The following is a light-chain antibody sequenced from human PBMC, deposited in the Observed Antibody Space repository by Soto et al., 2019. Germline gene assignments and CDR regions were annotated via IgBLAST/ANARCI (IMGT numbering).Light chain of an antibody. Sequence: DIQMTTSPSTLSAAVGDRVTITCRAMENINTWLAWYQKKPGKALKLLIYAASSLEVGVPSRFSGSGSGTEFTLTISSLHPDDFATYYCQQYNNWYAFGQGTNLEIK. CDR1: ENINTW. J-gene: IGKJ2*01. CDR3: QQYNNWYA. V-gene: IGKV1-5*01. CDR2: AAS.